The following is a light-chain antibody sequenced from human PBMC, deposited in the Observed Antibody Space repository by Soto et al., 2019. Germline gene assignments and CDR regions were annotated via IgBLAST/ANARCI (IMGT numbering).Light chain of an antibody. J-gene: IGKJ1*01. CDR1: QTLSDTY. CDR2: GAS. CDR3: QQYDTSPVT. V-gene: IGKV3-20*01. Sequence: EIVLTQSPGTLSLSPGERATLSCRTNQTLSDTYLAWYQQKPGQAPRLLIYGASTGATGVPERFSGSGSGTPFTLTISRLEPEDFAVYYCQQYDTSPVTFGPGTRVEVK.